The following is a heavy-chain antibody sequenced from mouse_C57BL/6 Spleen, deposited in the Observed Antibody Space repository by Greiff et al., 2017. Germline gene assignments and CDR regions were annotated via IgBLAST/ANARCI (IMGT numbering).Heavy chain of an antibody. J-gene: IGHJ3*01. CDR3: ARGDNWAWFAY. V-gene: IGHV1-55*01. CDR1: GYTFTSYW. D-gene: IGHD4-1*01. CDR2: IYPGSGST. Sequence: QVQLQQPGAELVKPGASVKMSCKASGYTFTSYWITWVKQRPGQGLEWIGDIYPGSGSTNYNEKFKSKATLAVDTSSSTAYMQLSSLTSKDSAVYYCARGDNWAWFAYWGQGTLVTVAA.